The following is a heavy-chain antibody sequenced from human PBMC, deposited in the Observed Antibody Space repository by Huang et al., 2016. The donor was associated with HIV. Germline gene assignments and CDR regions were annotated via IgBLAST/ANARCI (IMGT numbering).Heavy chain of an antibody. D-gene: IGHD3-10*01. Sequence: QVQLVQSGAEVKKPGSSVKVSCKASGGTFSSYAISWVRQAPGQGLEWMGGIIPILGTATDAPKFQGRVTITADESTSTAYMELSSLRSEDTAVYYCARSRGYAYYGMDVWGQGTTVTVSS. CDR3: ARSRGYAYYGMDV. V-gene: IGHV1-69*01. CDR2: IIPILGTA. CDR1: GGTFSSYA. J-gene: IGHJ6*02.